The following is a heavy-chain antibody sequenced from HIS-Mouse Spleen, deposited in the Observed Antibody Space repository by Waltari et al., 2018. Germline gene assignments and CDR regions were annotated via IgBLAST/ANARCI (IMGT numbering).Heavy chain of an antibody. D-gene: IGHD7-27*01. V-gene: IGHV4-34*01. CDR2: INHSGST. CDR1: GGSFSGYY. Sequence: QVQLQQWGAGLLKPSETLSLTCAVYGGSFSGYYWSWIRQPPGKGLEWIGEINHSGSTNYNPSLKSRVTISVDTSKNQFSLKLSSVTAADTAVYYCARVRPGDPSYWYFDLWGRGTLVTVSS. CDR3: ARVRPGDPSYWYFDL. J-gene: IGHJ2*01.